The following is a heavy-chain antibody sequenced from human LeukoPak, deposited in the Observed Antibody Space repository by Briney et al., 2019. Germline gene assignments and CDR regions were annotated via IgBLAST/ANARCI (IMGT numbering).Heavy chain of an antibody. D-gene: IGHD3-10*01. J-gene: IGHJ4*02. CDR2: MYYRGST. CDR1: GGSISSSNW. V-gene: IGHV4-4*02. Sequence: SGTLSLTCAVSGGSISSSNWWSWVRQPPGKRLEWIGSMYYRGSTLYNPSLKSRVTISVDTSKNQFSLKLRSMTAADTAVYYCARVYGSGVWDGYFDYWGQGTLVTVSS. CDR3: ARVYGSGVWDGYFDY.